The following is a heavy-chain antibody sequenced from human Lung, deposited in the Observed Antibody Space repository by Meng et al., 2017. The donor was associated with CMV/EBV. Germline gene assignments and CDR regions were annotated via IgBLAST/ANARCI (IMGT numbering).Heavy chain of an antibody. D-gene: IGHD2-15*01. J-gene: IGHJ4*02. CDR1: GYTFGSYG. V-gene: IGHV1-18*01. CDR3: ASGTPGRSYCDY. Sequence: QVHLLQSGPEVKKPGASGRVSCKASGYTFGSYGICWVRQAPGQGLEWMGWFVNYVDTYPAPKFQGRVTMTTDTHTNTAFMELRSLTSDDTAVYYRASGTPGRSYCDYWGQGTLVTVSS. CDR2: FVNYVDT.